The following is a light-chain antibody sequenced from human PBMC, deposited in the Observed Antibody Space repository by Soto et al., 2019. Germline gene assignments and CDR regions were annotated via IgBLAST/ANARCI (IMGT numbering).Light chain of an antibody. CDR1: QSISKW. CDR2: EAS. V-gene: IGKV1-5*02. CDR3: QQYNRFLCT. J-gene: IGKJ3*01. Sequence: DIQMTQSPSAVSASVGDTVTIICRASQSISKWLAWYQQKPGTAPKLLIYEASKLESGVSPRFSGSGSGTEFTRTITSLQAGDIATYYCQQYNRFLCTVAPGTKVDFK.